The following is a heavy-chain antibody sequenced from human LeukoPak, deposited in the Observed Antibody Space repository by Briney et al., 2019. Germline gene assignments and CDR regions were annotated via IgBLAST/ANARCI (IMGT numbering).Heavy chain of an antibody. CDR1: GGTFTSYG. CDR3: ALSSGAAAIFDY. Sequence: ASVKVSCKASGGTFTSYGISWVRQAPGQGLEWMGWISAYNGNTNYVQKLQGRVTMTTDTSTSTAYMELRSLRSDDTAVYYCALSSGAAAIFDYWGQGTLVTVSS. D-gene: IGHD6-13*01. V-gene: IGHV1-18*01. J-gene: IGHJ4*02. CDR2: ISAYNGNT.